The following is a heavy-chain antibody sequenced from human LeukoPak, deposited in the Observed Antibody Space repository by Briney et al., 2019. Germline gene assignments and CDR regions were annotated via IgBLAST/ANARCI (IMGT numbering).Heavy chain of an antibody. CDR2: IYYSGST. V-gene: IGHV4-31*03. CDR3: ATESRSGTYFDY. D-gene: IGHD6-19*01. CDR1: GGSISSGGYY. Sequence: SQTLSVTCTVSGGSISSGGYYWSWIRQHPGKGLEWIGYIYYSGSTYYNPSLKSRVTISVDTSKNQFSLKLSSVTAADTAVYYCATESRSGTYFDYWGQGTLVTVSS. J-gene: IGHJ4*02.